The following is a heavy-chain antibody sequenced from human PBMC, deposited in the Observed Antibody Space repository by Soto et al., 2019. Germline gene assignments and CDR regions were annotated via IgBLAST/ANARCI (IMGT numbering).Heavy chain of an antibody. D-gene: IGHD3-3*01. CDR3: ARADLEWFQPESPYYMDV. CDR1: GGSISSYY. J-gene: IGHJ6*03. Sequence: SETLSLTCTVSGGSISSYYWSWIRQPPGKGLEWIGYIYYSGSTNYNPSLKSRVTISVDTSKNQFSLKLSSVTAADTAVYYCARADLEWFQPESPYYMDVWGKGTTVTVSS. V-gene: IGHV4-59*01. CDR2: IYYSGST.